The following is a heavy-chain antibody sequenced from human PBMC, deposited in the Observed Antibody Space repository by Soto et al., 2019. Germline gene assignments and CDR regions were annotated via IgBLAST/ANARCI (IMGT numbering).Heavy chain of an antibody. CDR3: ARGWSGWRVWLDY. CDR2: INHSGST. Sequence: QVQLQQWGAGLLKPSETLSLTCAVYGGSFSGYYWSWIRQPPGKGLEWIGEINHSGSTNYNPSLKSRVTISVHTSKNQFSLKLSSVTAADTAVYYCARGWSGWRVWLDYWGQGTLVTVSS. CDR1: GGSFSGYY. D-gene: IGHD6-19*01. V-gene: IGHV4-34*01. J-gene: IGHJ4*02.